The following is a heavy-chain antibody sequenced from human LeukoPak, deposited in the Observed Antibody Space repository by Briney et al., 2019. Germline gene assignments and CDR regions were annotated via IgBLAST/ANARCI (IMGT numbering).Heavy chain of an antibody. CDR1: GGTFSSYA. CDR2: IIPIFGTA. D-gene: IGHD1-1*01. CDR3: ASTRRYNWNDVNWFDP. Sequence: SVKVSCKASGGTFSSYAISWVRQAPGPGLEWMGGIIPIFGTANYAQKFQGRVTITADESTSTAYMELSSLRSEDTAVYYCASTRRYNWNDVNWFDPWGQGTLVTVSS. J-gene: IGHJ5*02. V-gene: IGHV1-69*01.